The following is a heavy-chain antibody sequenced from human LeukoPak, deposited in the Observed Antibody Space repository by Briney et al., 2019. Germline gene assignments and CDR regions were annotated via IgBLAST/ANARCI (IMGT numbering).Heavy chain of an antibody. V-gene: IGHV4-30-2*01. CDR2: VYHGGST. D-gene: IGHD5-12*01. J-gene: IGHJ4*02. Sequence: NPSQTLSLTCAVSGDSISTGGYSWSWIRQPPGKGLEWIGYVYHGGSTYYNPSLKSRVTISVDRSKNQCSLMLTSVTAADTAVYYCARDRGFSGYDLAYWGQGILVTVSS. CDR3: ARDRGFSGYDLAY. CDR1: GDSISTGGYS.